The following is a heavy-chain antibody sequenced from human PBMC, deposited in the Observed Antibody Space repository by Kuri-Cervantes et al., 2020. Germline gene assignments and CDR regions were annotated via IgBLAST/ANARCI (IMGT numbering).Heavy chain of an antibody. D-gene: IGHD2-8*01. CDR3: ARSFYCTNGICPFDY. CDR2: IYYSGST. V-gene: IGHV4-61*01. CDR1: GGSVSSGSYY. J-gene: IGHJ4*02. Sequence: SETLSLTCTVSGGSVSSGSYYWSWIRQPPGKGLEWIGYIYYSGSTNYNPSLKSRVTISVDTSKNQYSLKLSSVTAADTAMYYCARSFYCTNGICPFDYWGQGTLVTVSS.